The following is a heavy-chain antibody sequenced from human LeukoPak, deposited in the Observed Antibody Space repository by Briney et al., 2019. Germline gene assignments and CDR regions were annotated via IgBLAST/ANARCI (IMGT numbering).Heavy chain of an antibody. Sequence: GGSLRLSCAASGFTFSSYGMHWVRQAPGKGLEWVAVIWYDGSNKYYADSVKGRFTISRDNSKNTLYLQMNSLRAEDTAVYYCARDRSTMVRGVTHPGGGYYGMDVWGQGTTVTVSS. D-gene: IGHD3-10*01. J-gene: IGHJ6*02. V-gene: IGHV3-33*01. CDR3: ARDRSTMVRGVTHPGGGYYGMDV. CDR2: IWYDGSNK. CDR1: GFTFSSYG.